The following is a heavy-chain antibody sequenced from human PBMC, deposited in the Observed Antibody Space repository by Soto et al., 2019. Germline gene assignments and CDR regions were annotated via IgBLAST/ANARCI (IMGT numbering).Heavy chain of an antibody. Sequence: SCKASGGTFSSYAISWVRQAPGQGLEWMGGIIPIFGNTNYAQKLQGRVTMTTDTSTSTAYMELRSLRSDDTAVYYCARVPYSSSWYGHMNLRFYLDYWGQGTLVTVSS. V-gene: IGHV1-69*05. J-gene: IGHJ4*02. CDR3: ARVPYSSSWYGHMNLRFYLDY. CDR2: IIPIFGNT. D-gene: IGHD6-13*01. CDR1: GGTFSSYA.